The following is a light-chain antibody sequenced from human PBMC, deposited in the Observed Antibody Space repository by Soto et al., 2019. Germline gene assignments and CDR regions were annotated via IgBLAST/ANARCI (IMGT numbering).Light chain of an antibody. CDR1: SSDVGGYNY. CDR3: CSYTTSNTRQIV. V-gene: IGLV2-14*03. Sequence: QSALTQPASVSGSPVQSITISCTGTSSDVGGYNYVSWYQHHPGKAPKLMIYDVSNRPSGVSNRFSGSKSGNTASLTISGLQPEDEADYYCCSYTTSNTRQIVFGTGTKLTV. J-gene: IGLJ1*01. CDR2: DVS.